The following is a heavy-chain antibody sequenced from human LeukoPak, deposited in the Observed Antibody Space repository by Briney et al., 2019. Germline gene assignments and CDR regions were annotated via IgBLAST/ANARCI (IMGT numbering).Heavy chain of an antibody. J-gene: IGHJ6*02. CDR2: INPSGGST. CDR3: AREYCSGGSCPTYYYYYYGMDV. CDR1: GYNFISYY. D-gene: IGHD2-15*01. V-gene: IGHV1-46*01. Sequence: ASVKVSCKASGYNFISYYMHWVRQAPGQGLEWMGIINPSGGSTSYAQKFQGRVTMTRDTSTSTVYMELSSLRSEDTAVYYCAREYCSGGSCPTYYYYYYGMDVWGQGTTVTVSS.